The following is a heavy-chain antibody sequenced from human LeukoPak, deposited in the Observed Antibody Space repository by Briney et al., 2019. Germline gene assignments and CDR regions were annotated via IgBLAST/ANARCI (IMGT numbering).Heavy chain of an antibody. CDR1: GGSISSGGYY. D-gene: IGHD1-26*01. Sequence: SETLSLTCTVSGGSISSGGYYWSWIRQHPGKGLEWIGYIYYSGSTYYNPSLKSRVTISVDTSKNQFSLKLSSVTAADTAGYYCARAWATKPNFDYWGQGTLVTVSS. CDR2: IYYSGST. V-gene: IGHV4-31*03. CDR3: ARAWATKPNFDY. J-gene: IGHJ4*02.